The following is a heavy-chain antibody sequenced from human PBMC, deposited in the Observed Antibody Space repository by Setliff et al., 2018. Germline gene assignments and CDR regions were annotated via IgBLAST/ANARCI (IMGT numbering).Heavy chain of an antibody. J-gene: IGHJ4*02. CDR1: GGSISSSSYY. CDR3: ARGNSRSSVWYVVPHFDY. Sequence: SETLSLTCTVSGGSISSSSYYWGWIRQPPGKGLEWIGSIYYSGSTYYSPSLKSRVTISVDTSENQFSLKLSSVTAADTAVYYCARGNSRSSVWYVVPHFDYWGQGTLVTVSS. D-gene: IGHD6-19*01. CDR2: IYYSGST. V-gene: IGHV4-39*07.